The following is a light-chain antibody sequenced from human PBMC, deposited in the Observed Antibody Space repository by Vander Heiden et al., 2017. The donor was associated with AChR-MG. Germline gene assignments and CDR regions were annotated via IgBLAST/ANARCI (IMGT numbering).Light chain of an antibody. Sequence: QSVLTQPPSVSGAPGPRVTISCTGSSTNIGAGYDVHWYQQLPGTAPKLLIYGNTNRPSGVPDRFSGSKSGTSASLAITGLQAEDEADYYCQSYDSSLSGPLFGPGTKVTVL. CDR2: GNT. J-gene: IGLJ1*01. CDR3: QSYDSSLSGPL. V-gene: IGLV1-40*01. CDR1: STNIGAGYD.